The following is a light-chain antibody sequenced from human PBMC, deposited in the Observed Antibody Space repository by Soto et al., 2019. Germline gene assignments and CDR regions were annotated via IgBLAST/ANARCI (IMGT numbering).Light chain of an antibody. V-gene: IGLV1-51*01. CDR3: GSWDSSLTYV. J-gene: IGLJ1*01. CDR1: SSNIGNNF. CDR2: DNN. Sequence: QSVLTQPPSVSVAPGQKVTISCSGSSSNIGNNFVTWYQQLPGTAPKLLIYDNNKRPSGIPDRFSGSQSGTSATLGITGLQTGDEAVYYCGSWDSSLTYVFGTGTKLTV.